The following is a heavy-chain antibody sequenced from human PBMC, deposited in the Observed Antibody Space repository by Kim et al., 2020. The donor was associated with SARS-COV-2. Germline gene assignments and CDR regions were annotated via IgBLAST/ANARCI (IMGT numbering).Heavy chain of an antibody. CDR3: ARDRRDGMDV. V-gene: IGHV7-4-1*02. J-gene: IGHJ6*02. CDR2: NP. Sequence: NPTYAQGFTGRFVFSLDTSVSTAYLQISSLKAEDTAVYYCARDRRDGMDVWGQGTTVTVSS.